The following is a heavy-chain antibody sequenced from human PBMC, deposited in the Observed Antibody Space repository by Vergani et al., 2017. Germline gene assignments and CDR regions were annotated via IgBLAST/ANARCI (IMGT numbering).Heavy chain of an antibody. CDR3: ARGPSFGVVTWTGYYYYYMDV. Sequence: QVQLVQSGAEVKKPGSSVKVSCKASGGTFSSYAISWVRQAPGQGLEWMGGIIPIFGTANYAQKFQGRVTITADESTSTAYMELSSLRSEDTAVYYCARGPSFGVVTWTGYYYYYMDVWGKGPRSPSP. CDR1: GGTFSSYA. D-gene: IGHD3-3*01. J-gene: IGHJ6*03. CDR2: IIPIFGTA. V-gene: IGHV1-69*01.